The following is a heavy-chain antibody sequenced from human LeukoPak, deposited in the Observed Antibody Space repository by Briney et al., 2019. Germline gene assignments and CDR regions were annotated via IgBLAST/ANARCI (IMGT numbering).Heavy chain of an antibody. V-gene: IGHV1-8*01. D-gene: IGHD2-21*02. Sequence: ASVKVSCKASGYTFTSYDINWVRQATGQGLERMGWMNPNSGNTGYAQKFQGRVTMTRNTSISTAYMELSSLRSEDTAVYYCARGRGAYCGGDCSYFDYWGQGTLVTVSS. CDR2: MNPNSGNT. CDR3: ARGRGAYCGGDCSYFDY. CDR1: GYTFTSYD. J-gene: IGHJ4*02.